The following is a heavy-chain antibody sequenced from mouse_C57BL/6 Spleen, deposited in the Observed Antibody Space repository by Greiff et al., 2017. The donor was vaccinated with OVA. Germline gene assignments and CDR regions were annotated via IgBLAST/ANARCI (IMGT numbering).Heavy chain of an antibody. CDR3: ARWDYYGSSYGY. J-gene: IGHJ2*01. Sequence: QVHVKQPGAELVRPGSSVKLSCKASGYTFTSYWMHWVKQRPIQGLEWIGNIDPSDSETHYNQKFKDKATLTVDKSYSTAYMQLSSLTSEDSAVYYCARWDYYGSSYGYWGQGTTLTVSS. D-gene: IGHD1-1*01. V-gene: IGHV1-52*01. CDR1: GYTFTSYW. CDR2: IDPSDSET.